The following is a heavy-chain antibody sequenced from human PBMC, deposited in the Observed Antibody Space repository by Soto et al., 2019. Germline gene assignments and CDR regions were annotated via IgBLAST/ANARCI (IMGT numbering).Heavy chain of an antibody. V-gene: IGHV1-2*02. CDR1: GYTFTGYY. CDR3: ARDPRFGGPSYYGMDV. CDR2: INPNRGGT. Sequence: GASVKVSCKASGYTFTGYYMHWVRQAPGQGLEWMGWINPNRGGTNYAQKFQGRVTMNRDTSISTAYMELSRLRSDDTAVYYCARDPRFGGPSYYGMDVWGQGTTVTVSS. J-gene: IGHJ6*02. D-gene: IGHD2-15*01.